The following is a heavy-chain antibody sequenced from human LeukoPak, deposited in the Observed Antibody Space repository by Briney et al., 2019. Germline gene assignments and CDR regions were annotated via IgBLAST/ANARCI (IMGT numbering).Heavy chain of an antibody. CDR1: GFTVSTNY. J-gene: IGHJ5*02. Sequence: GGSLRLSCAASGFTVSTNYMSWVRQAPGKGLEWVSAIYSGGSTYYADSVKGRFSISRDNSKNTVHLQMNSLRAEDTAVYYCAKHLVGDSTTFDPWGQGTLVTVSS. V-gene: IGHV3-53*01. CDR2: IYSGGST. CDR3: AKHLVGDSTTFDP. D-gene: IGHD1-26*01.